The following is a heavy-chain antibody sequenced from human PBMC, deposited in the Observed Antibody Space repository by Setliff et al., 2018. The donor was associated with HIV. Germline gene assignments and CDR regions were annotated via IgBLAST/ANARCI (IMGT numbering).Heavy chain of an antibody. CDR3: ASGVGHFDTSYSEKY. CDR2: IFPRIGTT. Sequence: SVKVSCKASDDTFTRFGISWVRQAPGQGLEWVGAIFPRIGTTNHAQKFQGRVTITADKSISTVYMKMTSLRSEDTAVYYCASGVGHFDTSYSEKYWGQGTLVTVSS. V-gene: IGHV1-69*06. J-gene: IGHJ4*02. CDR1: DDTFTRFG. D-gene: IGHD3-10*01.